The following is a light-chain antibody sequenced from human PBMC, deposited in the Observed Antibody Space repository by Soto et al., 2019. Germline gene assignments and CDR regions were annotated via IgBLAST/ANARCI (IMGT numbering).Light chain of an antibody. CDR2: AAS. CDR3: QHYDIWPLT. Sequence: EIVMTQSPATLSVSPGERATLSCRASQIVRSNLAWHQQKPGQAPRLLIYAASTRATGVPARFSGSGSGTEFTLTISDLQSEDFAVYFCQHYDIWPLTFGGGTKVEIK. CDR1: QIVRSN. J-gene: IGKJ4*01. V-gene: IGKV3-15*01.